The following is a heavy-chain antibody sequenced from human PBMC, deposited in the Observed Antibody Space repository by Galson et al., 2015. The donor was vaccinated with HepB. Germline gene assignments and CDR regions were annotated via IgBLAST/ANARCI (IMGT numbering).Heavy chain of an antibody. CDR1: GFTFSGSA. V-gene: IGHV3-73*01. J-gene: IGHJ6*02. Sequence: SLRLSCAASGFTFSGSAMHWVRQASGKGLEWVGRIRSKANSYATAYAASVKGRFTISRDDSKNTAYLQMNSLKTEDTAVYYCTSLVDTAMVTAGHPENYYYYGMDVWGQGTTVTVSS. CDR3: TSLVDTAMVTAGHPENYYYYGMDV. D-gene: IGHD5-18*01. CDR2: IRSKANSYAT.